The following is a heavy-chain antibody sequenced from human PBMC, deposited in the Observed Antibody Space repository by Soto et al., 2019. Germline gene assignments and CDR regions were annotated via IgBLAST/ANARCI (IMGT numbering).Heavy chain of an antibody. D-gene: IGHD2-2*01. J-gene: IGHJ5*02. V-gene: IGHV4-39*01. CDR2: IYYSGST. Sequence: PSETLSLTCTVSGGSISSSSYYWGWIRQPPGKGLEWIGSIYYSGSTYYNPSLKSRVTISVDTSKNQFSLKLSSVTAADTAVYYCARHPEVVPGACGWFDPWGQGTLVTVSS. CDR1: GGSISSSSYY. CDR3: ARHPEVVPGACGWFDP.